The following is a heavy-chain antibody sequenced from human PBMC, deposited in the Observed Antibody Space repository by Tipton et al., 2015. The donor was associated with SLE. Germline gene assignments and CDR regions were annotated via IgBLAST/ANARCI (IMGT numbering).Heavy chain of an antibody. CDR3: ARLPTGFPNWFDP. CDR1: SGSISNSDYY. D-gene: IGHD4-17*01. Sequence: TLSLTCTVSSGSISNSDYYWGWIRQPPGKGLEWIGTIYYSGSTYHNLSLKSRVTISVDRSMHHFSLKLSSVTAADTAVYYCARLPTGFPNWFDPWGQGTLVTVSS. J-gene: IGHJ5*02. V-gene: IGHV4-39*02. CDR2: IYYSGST.